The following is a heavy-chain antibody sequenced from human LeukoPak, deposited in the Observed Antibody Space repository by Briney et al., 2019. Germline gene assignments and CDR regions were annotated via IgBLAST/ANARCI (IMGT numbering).Heavy chain of an antibody. CDR1: GFTFSDYW. J-gene: IGHJ4*02. CDR3: ARAGGPGTVDY. V-gene: IGHV3-7*03. Sequence: GGSLRLSCEASGFTFSDYWMSWVRQAPGKGLEWVANINHDGRETYYVDSVKGRFAISRDNAKNSLFLQMNSLRVEDTAVYYCARAGGPGTVDYWGQGTLLTVSS. CDR2: INHDGRET.